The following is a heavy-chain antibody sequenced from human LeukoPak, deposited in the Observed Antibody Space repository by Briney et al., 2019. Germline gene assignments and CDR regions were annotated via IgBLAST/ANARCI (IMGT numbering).Heavy chain of an antibody. CDR3: ARDEDIVVVVAARFDY. Sequence: PGRSLRLSCAASGFTFSSYAMHWVRQAPGKGLKWVAVISYDGSNKYYADSVKGRFTISRDNSKNTLYLQMNSLRAEDTAVYYCARDEDIVVVVAARFDYWGQGTLVTVSS. D-gene: IGHD2-15*01. CDR2: ISYDGSNK. J-gene: IGHJ4*02. V-gene: IGHV3-30*04. CDR1: GFTFSSYA.